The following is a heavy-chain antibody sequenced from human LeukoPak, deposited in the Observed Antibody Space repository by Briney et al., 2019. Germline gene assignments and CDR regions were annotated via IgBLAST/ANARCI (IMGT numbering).Heavy chain of an antibody. Sequence: ASVTVSCKTSVYTFTGYYMHWMRQAPGQGLEWMGWINLNSGGTNYAQKFQGRVIMTRDTSTSTAYMELNRLRFDDTAVYYCASWAGGNEPIASFDYWGQGTLVTVSS. D-gene: IGHD1-14*01. CDR1: VYTFTGYY. CDR2: INLNSGGT. J-gene: IGHJ4*02. V-gene: IGHV1-2*02. CDR3: ASWAGGNEPIASFDY.